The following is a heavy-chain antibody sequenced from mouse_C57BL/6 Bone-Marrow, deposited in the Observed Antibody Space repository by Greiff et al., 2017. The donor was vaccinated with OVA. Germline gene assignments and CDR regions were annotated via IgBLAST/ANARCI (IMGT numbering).Heavy chain of an antibody. V-gene: IGHV1-50*01. CDR1: GYTFTSYW. Sequence: QVQLQQPGAELVKPGASVKLSCKASGYTFTSYWIQWVKQRPGQGLEWIGEIDPSVGYTNYNQKFKGKATVTVDTSSSTANMQLSSLTSGDSAVYYCAGWEFGYWGQGTLVTVSA. J-gene: IGHJ3*01. CDR2: IDPSVGYT. CDR3: AGWEFGY. D-gene: IGHD4-1*01.